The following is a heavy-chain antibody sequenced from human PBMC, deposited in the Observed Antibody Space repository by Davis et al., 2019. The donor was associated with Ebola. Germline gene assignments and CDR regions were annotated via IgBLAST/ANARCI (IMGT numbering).Heavy chain of an antibody. Sequence: ASVKVSCKASGYTFTSYDINWVRQATGQGLEWMGWMNPNSGNTGYAQKFQGRVTITADESTSTAYMELSSLRSEDTAVYYCARDPDGVEPMYYRNDYWGQGTLVTVSS. J-gene: IGHJ4*02. CDR2: MNPNSGNT. D-gene: IGHD4-11*01. CDR3: ARDPDGVEPMYYRNDY. V-gene: IGHV1-8*01. CDR1: GYTFTSYD.